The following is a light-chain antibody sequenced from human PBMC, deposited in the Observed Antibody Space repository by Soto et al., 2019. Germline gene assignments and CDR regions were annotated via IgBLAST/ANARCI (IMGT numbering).Light chain of an antibody. V-gene: IGKV3-20*01. CDR1: QNIVATY. J-gene: IGKJ2*02. CDR3: QQYDASPCA. Sequence: EIVVTQSPDTLSLSPGERATLSCRTSQNIVATYLAWYQQKPGPPPRPLIYGISTRAPGVPDRLRGGGSGTEFTLTISRLEPEDFAVYFCQQYDASPCAFGQGTKLEIK. CDR2: GIS.